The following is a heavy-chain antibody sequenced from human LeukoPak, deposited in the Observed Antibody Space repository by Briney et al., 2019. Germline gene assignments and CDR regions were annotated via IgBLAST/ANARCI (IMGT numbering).Heavy chain of an antibody. Sequence: GGSLRLSCAASGFIFSDYYMSWLRQAPGKGLEWLSYISSSGSSIYYADSVKGRFTISRDNAKNSLYLQMNSLRAGDTAVYYCVRDLGGGSRDYWGQGTLVTVSS. J-gene: IGHJ4*02. D-gene: IGHD1-26*01. CDR1: GFIFSDYY. CDR3: VRDLGGGSRDY. V-gene: IGHV3-11*01. CDR2: ISSSGSSI.